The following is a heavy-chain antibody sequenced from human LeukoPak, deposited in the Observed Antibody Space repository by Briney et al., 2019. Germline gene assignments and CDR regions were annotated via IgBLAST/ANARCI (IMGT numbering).Heavy chain of an antibody. D-gene: IGHD2-2*01. Sequence: SVKVSCKASGGTFISYAISWVRQAPGQGLEWMGGIIPIFGTANYVQKFQGRVTITADESTSTAYMELSSLRSEDTAVYYCAREALRAVPAAPDAFDIWGQGTMVTVSS. V-gene: IGHV1-69*13. CDR2: IIPIFGTA. J-gene: IGHJ3*02. CDR3: AREALRAVPAAPDAFDI. CDR1: GGTFISYA.